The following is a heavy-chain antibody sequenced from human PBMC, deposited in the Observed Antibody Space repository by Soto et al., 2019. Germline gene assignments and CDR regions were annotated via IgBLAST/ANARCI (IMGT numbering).Heavy chain of an antibody. D-gene: IGHD6-19*01. J-gene: IGHJ4*02. V-gene: IGHV1-58*01. Sequence: SVKVSCKASGFTFTSSAVQWVRQARGQRLEWIGWIVVGSGNTNYAQKFQERVTITRDMSTSTAYMELSSLRSEDTAVYYCAAVSRRGWYVPGVYYFDYWGQGTLVTVSS. CDR3: AAVSRRGWYVPGVYYFDY. CDR1: GFTFTSSA. CDR2: IVVGSGNT.